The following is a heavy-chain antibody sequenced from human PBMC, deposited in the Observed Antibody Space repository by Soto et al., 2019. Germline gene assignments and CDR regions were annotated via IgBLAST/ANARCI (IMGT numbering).Heavy chain of an antibody. J-gene: IGHJ4*02. V-gene: IGHV3-23*01. CDR3: AKDLGYDGSGIEI. CDR2: TSGSGDTT. Sequence: EVQLLGSGGGLVQSGGYLRLSCAASGFTFSSYGMSWVRQAPGKGLEWVSATSGSGDTTYYADSVKGRFTISRDNSKNTLYNQMNSLSAEDTAVYYCAKDLGYDGSGIEIWGQGTLVTVSS. CDR1: GFTFSSYG. D-gene: IGHD3-10*01.